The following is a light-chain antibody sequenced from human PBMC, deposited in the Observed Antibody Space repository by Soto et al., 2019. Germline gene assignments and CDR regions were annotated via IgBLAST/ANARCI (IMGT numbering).Light chain of an antibody. V-gene: IGKV3-15*01. Sequence: EIVLAQSPGSLSLSPGERATLACRASQSFNSIYLAWYQQKPGQAPRLLIYGASTRATGIPARFSGSGSGTEFTLTISSLQSEDFAVYYCHQYNNWPQTFGQGTKVDIK. CDR1: QSFNSIY. CDR2: GAS. J-gene: IGKJ1*01. CDR3: HQYNNWPQT.